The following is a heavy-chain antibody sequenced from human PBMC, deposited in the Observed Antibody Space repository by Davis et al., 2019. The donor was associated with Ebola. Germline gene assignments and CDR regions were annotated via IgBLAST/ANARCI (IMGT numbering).Heavy chain of an antibody. V-gene: IGHV4-34*01. J-gene: IGHJ6*02. CDR3: ARGRASRGRYYYYYGMDV. CDR1: GGSFSGYY. Sequence: SETLSLTCAVYGGSFSGYYWSWIRQPPGKGLEWIGEINHSGSTNYNPSLKSRVTISVDTSKNQCSLKLSSVTAAETAVYYCARGRASRGRYYYYYGMDVWGQGTTVTVSS. CDR2: INHSGST. D-gene: IGHD3-10*01.